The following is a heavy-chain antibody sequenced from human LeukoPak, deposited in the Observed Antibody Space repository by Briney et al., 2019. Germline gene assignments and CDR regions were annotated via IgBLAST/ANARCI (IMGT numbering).Heavy chain of an antibody. Sequence: GGSLRLYCAASGFTFSSYGMSWVRQAPGKGLEWVSSISGSGGTTYYADSVKGRFTISRDNSKNTLYLQMNSLRADDTAVYSCAKDPPTVMANAFHIWGQGTMVTVS. V-gene: IGHV3-23*01. CDR2: ISGSGGTT. CDR1: GFTFSSYG. CDR3: AKDPPTVMANAFHI. D-gene: IGHD5-18*01. J-gene: IGHJ3*02.